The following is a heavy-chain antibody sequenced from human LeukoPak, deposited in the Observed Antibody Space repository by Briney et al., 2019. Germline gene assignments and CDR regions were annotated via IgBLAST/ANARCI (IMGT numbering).Heavy chain of an antibody. Sequence: GGSLRLSCAASGFTFSRYWMHWVRHAPGKGLLWVSRINSDGSSTYCADSVKGRFTTSRDNAKNALHLQMNSLTAEDTAVYYCVLDLFSSFAFDIWGQGTMVTVSS. D-gene: IGHD3/OR15-3a*01. CDR2: INSDGSST. V-gene: IGHV3-74*01. CDR3: VLDLFSSFAFDI. CDR1: GFTFSRYW. J-gene: IGHJ3*02.